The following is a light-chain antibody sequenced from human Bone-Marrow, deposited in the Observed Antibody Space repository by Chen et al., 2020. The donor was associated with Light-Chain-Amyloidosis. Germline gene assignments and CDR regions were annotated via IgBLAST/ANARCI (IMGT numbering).Light chain of an antibody. J-gene: IGKJ2*01. CDR1: QSVGAY. V-gene: IGKV3-11*01. Sequence: EVVLSQSPATLSLYTGERATLSCRASQSVGAYLAWYQHKPGLSPRLLLYDATDRATGIPARFSGSGSGTDFTLTISSLEPEDFATYFCQQRSSWPPTFGLGTKLEIK. CDR3: QQRSSWPPT. CDR2: DAT.